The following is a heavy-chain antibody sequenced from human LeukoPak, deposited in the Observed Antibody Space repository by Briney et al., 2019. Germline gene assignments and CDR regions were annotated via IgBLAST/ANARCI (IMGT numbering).Heavy chain of an antibody. D-gene: IGHD2-2*01. CDR1: GFTFSSYE. CDR3: ARRRCSSASCFFDY. CDR2: IKQDGSEK. J-gene: IGHJ4*02. Sequence: PGGSLRLSCAASGFTFSSYEMNWVRQAPGKGLEWVANIKQDGSEKYYVDSVKGRFTISRDNAKNSLYLQMNNLRAEDTAVYYCARRRCSSASCFFDYWGQGALVTVSS. V-gene: IGHV3-7*01.